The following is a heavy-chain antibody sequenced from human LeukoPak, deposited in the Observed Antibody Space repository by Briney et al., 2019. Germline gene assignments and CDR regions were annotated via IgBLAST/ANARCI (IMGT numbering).Heavy chain of an antibody. CDR2: ISGSGGST. CDR3: AKGTYCSSTSCYHATGGYYYMDV. J-gene: IGHJ6*03. D-gene: IGHD2-2*01. CDR1: GFTSSSYA. V-gene: IGHV3-23*01. Sequence: GGSLRLSCAASGFTSSSYAMSWVRQAPGKGLEWVSAISGSGGSTYYADSVKGRFTISRDNSKNTLYLQMNSLRAEDTAVYYCAKGTYCSSTSCYHATGGYYYMDVWGKGTTVTVSS.